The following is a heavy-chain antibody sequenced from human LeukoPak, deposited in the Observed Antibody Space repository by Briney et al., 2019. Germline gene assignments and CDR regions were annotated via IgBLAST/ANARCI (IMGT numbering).Heavy chain of an antibody. V-gene: IGHV1-24*01. CDR3: ATAGIAVAGTGSFDY. J-gene: IGHJ4*02. D-gene: IGHD6-19*01. CDR2: FDPEDGET. CDR1: GFTFSSYA. Sequence: PGGSLRLSCAASGFTFSSYAMHWVRQAPGKGLEWMGGFDPEDGETIYAQKFQGRVTMTEDTSTDTAYMELSSLRSEDTAVYYCATAGIAVAGTGSFDYWGQGTLVTVSS.